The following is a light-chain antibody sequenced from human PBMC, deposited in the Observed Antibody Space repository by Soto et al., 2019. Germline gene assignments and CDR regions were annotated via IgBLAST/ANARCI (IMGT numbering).Light chain of an antibody. CDR3: LKDYRYPIT. Sequence: AIHMTQSQSSLSASVVYRFTITCLASQGIENELGWYQPKPGKAPKVLIYGASTLQSGVPSRFSGSGSGTDFTLTISSLQPEDFATYYCLKDYRYPITCGRGKRREIK. CDR2: GAS. CDR1: QGIENE. V-gene: IGKV1-6*01. J-gene: IGKJ5*01.